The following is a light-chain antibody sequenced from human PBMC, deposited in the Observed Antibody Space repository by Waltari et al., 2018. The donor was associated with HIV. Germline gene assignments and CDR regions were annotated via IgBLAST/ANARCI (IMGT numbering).Light chain of an antibody. Sequence: EIVLTQSPATLSLSPGERATLSCRASQSLSAFLAWYQQKPGQAPRLRIYDASNRATGIPARFSGRGSGTDFTLTISSLEPEDFGVYYCQQRSSWPLITFGQGTRLEIK. J-gene: IGKJ5*01. CDR2: DAS. CDR3: QQRSSWPLIT. V-gene: IGKV3-11*01. CDR1: QSLSAF.